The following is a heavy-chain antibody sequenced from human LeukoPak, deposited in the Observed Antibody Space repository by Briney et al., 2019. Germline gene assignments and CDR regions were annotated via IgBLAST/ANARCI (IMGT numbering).Heavy chain of an antibody. CDR2: IYSGGST. CDR3: ARGSPSGSYYMDY. J-gene: IGHJ4*02. V-gene: IGHV3-53*01. Sequence: PGGSLRLSCAASGFTVSSNYMSWVRQAPGKGLEWVSVIYSGGSTYYADSVKGRFTISRDNSKNTLYLQMNSLRAEDTALYYCARGSPSGSYYMDYWGQGTLVTVSS. CDR1: GFTVSSNY. D-gene: IGHD1-26*01.